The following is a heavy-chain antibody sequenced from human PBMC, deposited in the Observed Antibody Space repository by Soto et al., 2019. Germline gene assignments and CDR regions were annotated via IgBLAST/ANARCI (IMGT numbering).Heavy chain of an antibody. D-gene: IGHD1-20*01. CDR3: ARHDGGISGTRFQH. CDR1: GYSYTSNW. Sequence: GESLKISCKGSGYSYTSNWIGWVRQMPGKGLEWVGLIHPGDSETRYSPSFQGQVIISVDKSISTAYLQWSSLKASDTAVYYCARHDGGISGTRFQHWGQGTLVTVSS. V-gene: IGHV5-51*01. J-gene: IGHJ1*01. CDR2: IHPGDSET.